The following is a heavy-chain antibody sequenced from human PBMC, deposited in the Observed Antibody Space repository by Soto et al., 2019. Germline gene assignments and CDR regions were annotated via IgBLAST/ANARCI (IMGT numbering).Heavy chain of an antibody. CDR2: IYYSGST. Sequence: SETLSLTCTVSGGSISSNYWTWIRQHPGKGLEWIGYIYYSGSTYYNPSLKSRVTISVDTSKNQFSLKLSSVTAADTAVYYCARAYCSGGSCYLHNWFDPWGQGTLVTVSS. J-gene: IGHJ5*02. D-gene: IGHD2-15*01. V-gene: IGHV4-59*06. CDR3: ARAYCSGGSCYLHNWFDP. CDR1: GGSISSNY.